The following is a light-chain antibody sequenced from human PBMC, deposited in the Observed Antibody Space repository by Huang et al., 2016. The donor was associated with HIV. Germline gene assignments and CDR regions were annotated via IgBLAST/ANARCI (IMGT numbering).Light chain of an antibody. CDR3: QQYDDWPPWT. Sequence: EIVMTQSPATLSVSPGERATLSCRASQNITRLAWYKHKPGQAPRLLIYDASSRATGVPARFSGGGSGTDFTLTVSSLQSDDFARYYCQQYDDWPPWTFGQGTQVDMK. CDR2: DAS. V-gene: IGKV3-15*01. CDR1: QNITR. J-gene: IGKJ1*01.